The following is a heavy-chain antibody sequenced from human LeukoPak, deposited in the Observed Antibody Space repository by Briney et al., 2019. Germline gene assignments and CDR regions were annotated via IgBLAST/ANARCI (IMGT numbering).Heavy chain of an antibody. CDR2: ISAYNGNT. D-gene: IGHD6-19*01. J-gene: IGHJ4*02. CDR1: GYTFTSYG. V-gene: IGHV1-18*01. CDR3: ARSGAYSSGWYPFDY. Sequence: ASVKVSCKASGYTFTSYGISWVRQAPGQGLEWMGWISAYNGNTNYAQKLQGRVTMTTGTSTSTAYMELRSLRSDDTAVYYCARSGAYSSGWYPFDYWGQGTLVTVSS.